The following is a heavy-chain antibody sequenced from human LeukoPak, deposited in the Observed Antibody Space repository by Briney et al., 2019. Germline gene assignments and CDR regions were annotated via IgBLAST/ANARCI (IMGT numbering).Heavy chain of an antibody. Sequence: GGSLRLSCAASGFTFSSYWMHWVRQAPGKGLVWVSRINSDGSSTSYADSVKGRFTISRDNAKNTLYLQMNSLRAEDTAVYYCAKSNYGNYYYMDVWGKGTTVTVSS. V-gene: IGHV3-74*01. CDR3: AKSNYGNYYYMDV. J-gene: IGHJ6*03. CDR1: GFTFSSYW. D-gene: IGHD4-11*01. CDR2: INSDGSST.